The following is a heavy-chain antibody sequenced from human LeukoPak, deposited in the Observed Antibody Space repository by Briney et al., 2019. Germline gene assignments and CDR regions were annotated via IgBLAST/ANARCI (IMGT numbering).Heavy chain of an antibody. CDR3: AKGYYDYVWGSYYFDY. D-gene: IGHD3-16*01. CDR2: ISSSSSTI. J-gene: IGHJ4*02. CDR1: GFTFSSYS. V-gene: IGHV3-48*01. Sequence: GGSLRLSCAASGFTFSSYSMNWVRQAPGKGLEWVSYISSSSSTIYYADSVKGRFTVSRDNAKNSLYPQMNSLRAEDTAVYYCAKGYYDYVWGSYYFDYWGQGTLVTVSS.